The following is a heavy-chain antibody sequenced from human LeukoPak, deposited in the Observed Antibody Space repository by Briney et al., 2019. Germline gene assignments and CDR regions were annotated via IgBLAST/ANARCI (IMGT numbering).Heavy chain of an antibody. CDR2: IYSGGST. Sequence: PGGSLRLSCAASGFTLSSNYMNWVRQAPGKGLEWVSVIYSGGSTYYADSVKGRFTISRDNSKNTLYLQMNSLRAEDTAVYYCARQGHYDFWSGYRLDYWGQGTLVTVSS. J-gene: IGHJ4*02. D-gene: IGHD3-3*01. CDR3: ARQGHYDFWSGYRLDY. CDR1: GFTLSSNY. V-gene: IGHV3-66*04.